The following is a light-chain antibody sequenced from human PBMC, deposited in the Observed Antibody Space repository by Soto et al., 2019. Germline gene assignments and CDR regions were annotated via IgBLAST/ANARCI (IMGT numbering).Light chain of an antibody. CDR2: KAS. V-gene: IGKV1-5*03. Sequence: DIPMTQSPSTLSASVGDRVTITCRASQTISSWLAWYQAKPGKAPKLLIYKASNLGSGVPSRFSGSGSGTEFTLTISSLQPDDFATYYCQQYNTYWTFGQGTKVEIK. CDR1: QTISSW. J-gene: IGKJ1*01. CDR3: QQYNTYWT.